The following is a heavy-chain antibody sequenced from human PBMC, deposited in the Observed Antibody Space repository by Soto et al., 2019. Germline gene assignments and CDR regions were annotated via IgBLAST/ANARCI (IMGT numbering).Heavy chain of an antibody. D-gene: IGHD3-16*01. CDR1: GFTFNNYW. J-gene: IGHJ4*02. CDR2: IKGDGSDK. CDR3: VGRGGGVSPREVWYYFDF. V-gene: IGHV3-7*02. Sequence: EVQLVESGGGLVQPGGSLRLSCAASGFTFNNYWMTWVRQAPGRGLEWVANIKGDGSDKYYVDSVKGRFTISRDNAKNSLFLQMNRLGAEDTAVYYCVGRGGGVSPREVWYYFDFWGQGTLVTVSS.